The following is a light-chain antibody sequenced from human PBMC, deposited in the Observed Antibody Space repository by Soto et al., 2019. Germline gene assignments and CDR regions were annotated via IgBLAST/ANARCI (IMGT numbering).Light chain of an antibody. CDR3: QQLNSYPLT. Sequence: MLMTQSPSSFSASTGDRVTITCRASQGISSYLAWYQQKPGKAPKLLIYAASTLQSGVPSRFSGSGSGTEFTLTISSLQPEDFATYYCQQLNSYPLTFGGGTKVDIK. V-gene: IGKV1-9*01. CDR2: AAS. CDR1: QGISSY. J-gene: IGKJ4*01.